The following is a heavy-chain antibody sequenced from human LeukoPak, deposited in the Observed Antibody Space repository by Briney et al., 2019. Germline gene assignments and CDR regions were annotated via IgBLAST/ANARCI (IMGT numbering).Heavy chain of an antibody. Sequence: GRSLRLSCAASGFTFSSYAMSWVRQAPGKGLEWVSAISGSGGSTYYADSVKGRFTISRDNSKNTLYLQMNSLRAEDTAVYYCAKDLQYYYDSSGYYPHDAFDIWGQGTMVTVSS. J-gene: IGHJ3*02. V-gene: IGHV3-23*01. D-gene: IGHD3-22*01. CDR1: GFTFSSYA. CDR3: AKDLQYYYDSSGYYPHDAFDI. CDR2: ISGSGGST.